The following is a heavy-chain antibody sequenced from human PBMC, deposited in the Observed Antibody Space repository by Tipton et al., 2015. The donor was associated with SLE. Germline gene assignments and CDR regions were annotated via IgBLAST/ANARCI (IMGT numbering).Heavy chain of an antibody. J-gene: IGHJ6*03. V-gene: IGHV4-34*01. CDR1: GGSFSGYY. CDR3: ARGPLIYDSSGLSRYYMDV. Sequence: TLSLTCAVYGGSFSGYYWSWIRQPPGKGLEWIGEINHSGSTNYNPSLKSRVTISVDTSKNQFSLKLSSVTAADTAVYYCARGPLIYDSSGLSRYYMDVWGKGTTVTVSS. CDR2: INHSGST. D-gene: IGHD3-22*01.